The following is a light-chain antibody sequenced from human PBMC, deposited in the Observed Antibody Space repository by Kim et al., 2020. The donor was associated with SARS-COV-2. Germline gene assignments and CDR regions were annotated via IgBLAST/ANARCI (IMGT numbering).Light chain of an antibody. J-gene: IGKJ2*01. CDR1: KRISTY. Sequence: SPGVRAPLSSSARKRISTYVAWYQKKPCQASRPLIYDASIRTTGNPARFSGSGSGTDFPLTISSLEPEDVAVYFCQQRTNWPIYTLGQVNKLGI. CDR2: DAS. CDR3: QQRTNWPIYT. V-gene: IGKV3-11*01.